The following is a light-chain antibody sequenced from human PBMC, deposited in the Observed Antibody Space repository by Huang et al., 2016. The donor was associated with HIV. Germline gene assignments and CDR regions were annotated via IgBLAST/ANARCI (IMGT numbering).Light chain of an antibody. CDR2: YAS. CDR1: QSVNSY. J-gene: IGKJ5*01. Sequence: ETVLTQSPATLSLSPGERATSSCRASQSVNSYLACYQQKPGQTPRLLIYYASTRATGIPAMFSGSWSGTDFTFTISSLEPEDVAVYYCQQRKYWPPITFGQGTRLEIK. CDR3: QQRKYWPPIT. V-gene: IGKV3-11*01.